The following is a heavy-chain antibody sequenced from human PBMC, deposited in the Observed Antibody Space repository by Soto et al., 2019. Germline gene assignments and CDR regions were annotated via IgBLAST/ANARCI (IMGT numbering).Heavy chain of an antibody. CDR2: ISYDGSNK. Sequence: GGSLRLSCAASGFTFSSYAMHWVRQAPGKGLEWVAVISYDGSNKYYADSVKGRFTISRDNSKNTLYLQMNSLRAEDTAVYYCARTPINGITMVRAFDPWGQGTLVTVSS. V-gene: IGHV3-30-3*01. D-gene: IGHD3-10*01. CDR3: ARTPINGITMVRAFDP. CDR1: GFTFSSYA. J-gene: IGHJ5*02.